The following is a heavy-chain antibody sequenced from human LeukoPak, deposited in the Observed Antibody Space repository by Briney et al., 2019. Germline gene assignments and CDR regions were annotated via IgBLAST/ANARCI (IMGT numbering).Heavy chain of an antibody. CDR1: GGSIGSSFYY. CDR3: ARRRSSSWSDYDY. J-gene: IGHJ4*02. V-gene: IGHV4-39*02. D-gene: IGHD6-13*01. CDR2: IYYSGST. Sequence: SETLSLTCTVSGGSIGSSFYYWGWIRQPPGKGLEWIGSIYYSGSTYYNPSLKSRVTISVDTSKNHFSLRLGSVTAADTAVYYCARRRSSSWSDYDYWGQGTLVTVSS.